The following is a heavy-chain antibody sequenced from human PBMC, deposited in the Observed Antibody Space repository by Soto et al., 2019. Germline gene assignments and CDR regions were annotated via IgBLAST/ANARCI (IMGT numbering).Heavy chain of an antibody. J-gene: IGHJ6*02. V-gene: IGHV3-23*01. Sequence: EVQLLESGGGLVQPGGSLRLSCAASGFTFSSYAMTWVRQAPGKGLEWVSTISGSGGNTYFADSVKGRFTISRDNSKNTLHLQMSSLRAEDTAIYYCAKDQKGGKYYYYDMDVWGQGTTVTVSS. D-gene: IGHD1-1*01. CDR3: AKDQKGGKYYYYDMDV. CDR2: ISGSGGNT. CDR1: GFTFSSYA.